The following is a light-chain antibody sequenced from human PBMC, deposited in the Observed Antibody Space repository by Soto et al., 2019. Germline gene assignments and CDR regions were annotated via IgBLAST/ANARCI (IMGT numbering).Light chain of an antibody. CDR1: TSDIGDYNY. Sequence: QSALTQPASVSGSPGQSITISCTGTTSDIGDYNYVSWYQQHPGKAPKLMIYEVSNRPSGVSNRFSGSKSGNTASLTISGLQAEDEADYYCTSYISSSTSMVFGGGTKVTV. V-gene: IGLV2-14*01. J-gene: IGLJ2*01. CDR2: EVS. CDR3: TSYISSSTSMV.